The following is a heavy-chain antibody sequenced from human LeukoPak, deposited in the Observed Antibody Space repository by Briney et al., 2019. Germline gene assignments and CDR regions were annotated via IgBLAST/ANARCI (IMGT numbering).Heavy chain of an antibody. Sequence: PGGSLRLSCAASGFTFSSYWMHWVRQAPGKGLVWVSRINSDGSSTSYADSVKGRFTISRGNAKNTLELQMNSLRAEDTAVYYCASGGPYSSGWYGSWGQGTLVTVSS. V-gene: IGHV3-74*01. D-gene: IGHD6-19*01. J-gene: IGHJ5*02. CDR1: GFTFSSYW. CDR3: ASGGPYSSGWYGS. CDR2: INSDGSST.